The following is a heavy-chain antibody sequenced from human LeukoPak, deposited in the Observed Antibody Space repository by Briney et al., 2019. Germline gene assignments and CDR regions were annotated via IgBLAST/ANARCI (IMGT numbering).Heavy chain of an antibody. D-gene: IGHD3-10*01. J-gene: IGHJ6*02. CDR3: ARDRDGSGYYGIGV. CDR1: GYTFTGYY. V-gene: IGHV1-2*02. Sequence: ASVKVSCKASGYTFTGYYMHWVRQAPGQGLEWMGWVNPNSGGTNYAQKFQGRVTMTRDTSISTAYMELSRLRSDDTAVYYCARDRDGSGYYGIGVWGQGTTVTVSS. CDR2: VNPNSGGT.